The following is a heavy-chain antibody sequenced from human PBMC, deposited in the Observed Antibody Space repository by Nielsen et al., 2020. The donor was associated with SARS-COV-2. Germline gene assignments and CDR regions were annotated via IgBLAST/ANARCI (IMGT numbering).Heavy chain of an antibody. CDR1: GYTFTNYG. CDR2: ISAYNGNT. D-gene: IGHD4-23*01. J-gene: IGHJ6*02. Sequence: ASVKVSCKASGYTFTNYGISWVRQAPGQGLEWMGWISAYNGNTNYAQKLQGRVTMTTDTSTSTAYMELRSLRSDDTAVYYCARDYGGGNSYYYYGMDVWGQGTTATVSS. V-gene: IGHV1-18*01. CDR3: ARDYGGGNSYYYYGMDV.